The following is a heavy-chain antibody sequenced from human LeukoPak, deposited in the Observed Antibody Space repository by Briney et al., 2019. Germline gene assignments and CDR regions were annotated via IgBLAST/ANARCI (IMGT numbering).Heavy chain of an antibody. J-gene: IGHJ4*02. D-gene: IGHD1-7*01. CDR3: ARDQTGTLDY. V-gene: IGHV3-30-3*01. CDR1: GFTFSSYA. CDR2: ISYDGSNK. Sequence: GGSLRLSCAASGFTFSSYAMHWVRQAPGKGLERVAVISYDGSNKYYADSVKGRFTISRDNSKNTLYLQMNSLRAEDTAVYYCARDQTGTLDYWGQGTLVTVSS.